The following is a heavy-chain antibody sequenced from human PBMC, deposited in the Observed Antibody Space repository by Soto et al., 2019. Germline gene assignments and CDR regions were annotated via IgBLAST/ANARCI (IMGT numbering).Heavy chain of an antibody. CDR3: ARAHITGWEFDN. CDR2: IKQDGSQN. D-gene: IGHD6-19*01. CDR1: GFTFSNYW. V-gene: IGHV3-7*01. J-gene: IGHJ4*02. Sequence: EVQLVESGGGLVQPGGSLRLSCAASGFTFSNYWMSWVRQAPGKGLEWVANIKQDGSQNHYVDSVKGRFTTSRHNTKNAYLLPMNSLRSEATAVYYWARAHITGWEFDNWGRGTLVTVSS.